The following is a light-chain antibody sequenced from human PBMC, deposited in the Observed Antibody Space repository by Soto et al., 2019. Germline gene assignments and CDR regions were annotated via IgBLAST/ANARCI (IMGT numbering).Light chain of an antibody. V-gene: IGKV3D-15*01. CDR3: QQYHEWPLT. CDR2: GAS. J-gene: IGKJ4*01. Sequence: EIVMTQSPATLSVSPGERATLSCRASQNIGSQLGWYQQKPGQTPGLLIYGASTRATGISGRFSGSGSETDFTLTISNLQSEDFAVYYCQQYHEWPLTFGGGTKVEIK. CDR1: QNIGSQ.